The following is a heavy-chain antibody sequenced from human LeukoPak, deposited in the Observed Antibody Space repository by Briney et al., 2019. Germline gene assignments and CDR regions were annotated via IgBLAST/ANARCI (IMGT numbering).Heavy chain of an antibody. Sequence: GGSLRLPCAASGFPFSSYSMNWVRQAPGKGLEWVSYISSSSSYIYYADSVKGRFTISRDNAKNSLYLQMNSLRAEDTAVYYCARERRGVATPDAFDIWGQGTMVTVSS. J-gene: IGHJ3*02. D-gene: IGHD5-12*01. CDR3: ARERRGVATPDAFDI. CDR2: ISSSSSYI. CDR1: GFPFSSYS. V-gene: IGHV3-21*01.